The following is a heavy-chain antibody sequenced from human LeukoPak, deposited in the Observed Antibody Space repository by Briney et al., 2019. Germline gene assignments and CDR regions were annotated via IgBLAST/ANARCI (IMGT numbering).Heavy chain of an antibody. CDR3: AREASCYTLHSSSCPLDY. J-gene: IGHJ4*02. D-gene: IGHD2-2*02. V-gene: IGHV1-69*13. CDR2: IIPIFGTA. Sequence: SVKVSCKASGGTFSSYAISWVRQAPGQGLEWMGGIIPIFGTANYAQKFQGRVTITADESTSTAYMELSSLRSEDTAVYYCAREASCYTLHSSSCPLDYWGQGTLVTVSS. CDR1: GGTFSSYA.